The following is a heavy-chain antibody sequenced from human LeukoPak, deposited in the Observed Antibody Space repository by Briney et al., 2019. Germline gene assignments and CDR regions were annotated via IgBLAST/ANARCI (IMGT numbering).Heavy chain of an antibody. Sequence: GGSLRLSCAASGFSFSSYSMNWGRQAPGKGLERVSYISSSSSTIYYADSVKGRFTISRDNAKNSLYLQMNSLRDEDTAVYYCASSPYFDWLLYNPDYYYVMDVWSQGTTVTVSS. J-gene: IGHJ6*02. CDR1: GFSFSSYS. CDR3: ASSPYFDWLLYNPDYYYVMDV. CDR2: ISSSSSTI. V-gene: IGHV3-48*02. D-gene: IGHD3-9*01.